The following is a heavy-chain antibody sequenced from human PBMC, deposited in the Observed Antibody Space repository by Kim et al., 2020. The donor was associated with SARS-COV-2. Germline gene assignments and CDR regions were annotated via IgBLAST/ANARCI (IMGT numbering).Heavy chain of an antibody. CDR2: ISSNGGST. V-gene: IGHV3-64D*06. D-gene: IGHD2-2*01. Sequence: GGSLRLSCSASGFTFSSYAMHWVRQAPGKGLEYVSAISSNGGSTYYADSVKGRFTISRDNSKNTLYLQMSSLRAEDTAVYYCVKEGVVPAAMEDYFDYWGQGTLVTVSS. CDR3: VKEGVVPAAMEDYFDY. J-gene: IGHJ4*02. CDR1: GFTFSSYA.